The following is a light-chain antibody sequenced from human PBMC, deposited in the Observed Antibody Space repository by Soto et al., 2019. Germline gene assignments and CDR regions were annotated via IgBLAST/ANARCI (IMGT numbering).Light chain of an antibody. CDR1: QSVSSSY. CDR3: QQRSDWPWT. J-gene: IGKJ1*01. Sequence: EIVMTESPATLSVSPGERDTLSWRDSQSVSSSYLAWYQQKPGQAPRLLVYDVSNRATGIPARFSGGGSGTDFTLTISNLEPEDFAVYYCQQRSDWPWTFGQGTKVDIK. V-gene: IGKV3D-20*02. CDR2: DVS.